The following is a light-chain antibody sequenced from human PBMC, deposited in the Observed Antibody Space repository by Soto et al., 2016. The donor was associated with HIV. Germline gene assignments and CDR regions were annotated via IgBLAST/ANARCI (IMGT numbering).Light chain of an antibody. CDR1: NIGSKS. J-gene: IGLJ2*01. CDR2: DDS. Sequence: SYELTQPPSVSVAPGKTARITCGGNNIGSKSVHWCQQKPDQAPVLVVYDDSKRPSGIPERFSGSNSGNTATLTISRVEAGDEADYYCQVWHSPEVVFGGGDQADRT. CDR3: QVWHSPEVV. V-gene: IGLV3-21*03.